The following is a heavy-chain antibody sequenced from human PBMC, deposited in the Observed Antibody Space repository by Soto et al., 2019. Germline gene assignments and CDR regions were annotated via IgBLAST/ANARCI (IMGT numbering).Heavy chain of an antibody. V-gene: IGHV4-30-4*01. CDR1: GGSISDHY. J-gene: IGHJ6*02. Sequence: PSETLSLTCTVSGGSISDHYYMWIRQSPGKGLEYIGYIYYSGSTYYNPSLKSRVTISVDTSKNQFSLKLSSVTAADTAVYYCARDDYGDYSRSPYYYGMDVWGQGTTVTVSS. CDR2: IYYSGST. CDR3: ARDDYGDYSRSPYYYGMDV. D-gene: IGHD4-17*01.